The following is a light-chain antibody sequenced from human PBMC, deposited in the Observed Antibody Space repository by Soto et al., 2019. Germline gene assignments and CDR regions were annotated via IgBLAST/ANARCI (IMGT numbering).Light chain of an antibody. Sequence: QSVLIQPPSVSGTPGQRVIISCSGSSSNIGSNSANWYQKLPGTAPGLLIYGDNKRPSRVPDRFSGSKSGTSASLAISGLQSGDEADYYCAAWDERLKGWMFGGGTKLTVL. V-gene: IGLV1-44*01. J-gene: IGLJ3*02. CDR3: AAWDERLKGWM. CDR2: GDN. CDR1: SSNIGSNS.